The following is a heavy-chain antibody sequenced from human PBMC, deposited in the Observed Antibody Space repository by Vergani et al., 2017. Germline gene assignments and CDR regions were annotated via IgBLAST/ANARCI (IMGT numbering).Heavy chain of an antibody. J-gene: IGHJ6*03. D-gene: IGHD1-1*01. CDR1: GFPFSDYG. CDR3: ARHFLTVLTTLGYYFMGV. Sequence: QVQLVESGGGEVQPGRSLRLSCSAAGFPFSDYGVHCVRHAPGKGLEWVSVISYDGNKKNYADSVKGRFTISRDNSKNTLYLEMNALRAENTAVYYCARHFLTVLTTLGYYFMGVSDKGATATVS. CDR2: ISYDGNKK. V-gene: IGHV3-30*03.